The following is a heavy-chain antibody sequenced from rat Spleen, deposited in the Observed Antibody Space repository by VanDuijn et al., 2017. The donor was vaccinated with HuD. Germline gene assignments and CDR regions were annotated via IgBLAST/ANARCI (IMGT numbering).Heavy chain of an antibody. Sequence: QVQLKESGPGLVQPSQTLSLTCTVSGFSLISYGVNWVRQSPGQGLEWMGGIWGDGSTKYNSALKSRLSISRDTSKNQVFLKMNSLQTDDTSIYFGTRAGVYSSPFAYWGQGTLVTVSS. V-gene: IGHV2-13*01. CDR2: IWGDGST. J-gene: IGHJ3*01. CDR1: GFSLISYG. D-gene: IGHD1-2*01. CDR3: TRAGVYSSPFAY.